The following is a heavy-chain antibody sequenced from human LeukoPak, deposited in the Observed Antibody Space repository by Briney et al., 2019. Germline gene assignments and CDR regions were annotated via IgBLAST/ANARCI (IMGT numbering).Heavy chain of an antibody. Sequence: HPGGSLRLSCAASGFTFSSNGMHWVRQAPGKGLEWVALIWYDGSDKYYADSVKGRFTISRDNSKNTLYLQMNSLRAEDTAVYYCARDLNSGWLLYTWGQGTLVTVPS. CDR3: ARDLNSGWLLYT. J-gene: IGHJ5*02. CDR2: IWYDGSDK. V-gene: IGHV3-33*01. CDR1: GFTFSSNG. D-gene: IGHD6-19*01.